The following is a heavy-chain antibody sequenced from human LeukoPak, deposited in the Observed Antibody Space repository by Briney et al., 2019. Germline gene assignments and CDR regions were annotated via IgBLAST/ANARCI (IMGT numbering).Heavy chain of an antibody. CDR1: GFTFSNYG. Sequence: GGSLRLSCAASGFTFSNYGMHWVRQAPGKGLEWVAFIRYDGSYKYYADSVKGRFTISRDDSKNTLYLQMNSLRAEDTAVYYCARGFHGPDYWGQGTLVTVSS. CDR3: ARGFHGPDY. CDR2: IRYDGSYK. J-gene: IGHJ4*02. D-gene: IGHD5-24*01. V-gene: IGHV3-30*02.